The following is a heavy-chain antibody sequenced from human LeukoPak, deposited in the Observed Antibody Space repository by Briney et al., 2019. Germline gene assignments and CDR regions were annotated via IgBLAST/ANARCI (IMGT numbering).Heavy chain of an antibody. J-gene: IGHJ4*02. V-gene: IGHV3-74*01. CDR2: IDSDGSWT. D-gene: IGHD2/OR15-2a*01. CDR1: GSYW. CDR3: VSFYETY. Sequence: GGSLRLSCAASGSYWMHWVRQAPGKGLVWVSHIDSDGSWTSYADSVKGRFTISKDNAKNTVYLQMNNLRAEDTAVYYCVSFYETYWGRGTLVTVSS.